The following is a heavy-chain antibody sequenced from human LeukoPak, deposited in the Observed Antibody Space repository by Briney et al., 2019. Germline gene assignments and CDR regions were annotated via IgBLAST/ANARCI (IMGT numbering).Heavy chain of an antibody. CDR3: ARRSGDFWSGYDY. V-gene: IGHV4-59*01. CDR1: GGSISRDY. J-gene: IGHJ4*02. D-gene: IGHD3-3*01. Sequence: PSETLSLTCTVSGGSISRDYWSWIRQPPGKGLEWIGYIYYSGSTNYNPSLKSRVTISVDTSKNQFSLKLSSVTAADTAVYYCARRSGDFWSGYDYWGQGTLVTVSS. CDR2: IYYSGST.